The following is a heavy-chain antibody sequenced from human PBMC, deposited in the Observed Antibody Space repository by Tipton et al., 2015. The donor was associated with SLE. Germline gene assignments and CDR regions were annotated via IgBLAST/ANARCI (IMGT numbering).Heavy chain of an antibody. CDR2: ISGSGGGT. V-gene: IGHV3-23*01. J-gene: IGHJ4*02. Sequence: SLRLSCAASGFTFSGYNMTWVRQAPGTGLEWVSGISGSGGGTFYADSVKGRFTISRDNSKNTVYLQMNSLRAEDTAVYYCAKVEVYYFDYWGQGTLVTVSS. CDR3: AKVEVYYFDY. CDR1: GFTFSGYN.